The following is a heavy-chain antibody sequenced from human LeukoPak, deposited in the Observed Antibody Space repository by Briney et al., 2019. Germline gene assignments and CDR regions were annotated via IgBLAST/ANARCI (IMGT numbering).Heavy chain of an antibody. CDR1: GGTFNSYA. V-gene: IGHV1-69*04. Sequence: SVKVSCKASGGTFNSYAISWVRQAPGQGLEWMGRIIPILGIANYAQKFQGRVTITADKSTSTAYMELSSLRSEDTAVYYCAPDGVDNSSGYYFGYWGQGTLVTVSS. J-gene: IGHJ4*02. CDR3: APDGVDNSSGYYFGY. D-gene: IGHD3-22*01. CDR2: IIPILGIA.